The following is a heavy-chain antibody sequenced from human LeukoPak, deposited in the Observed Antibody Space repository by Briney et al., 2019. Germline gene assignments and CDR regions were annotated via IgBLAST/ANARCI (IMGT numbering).Heavy chain of an antibody. V-gene: IGHV3-30-3*01. CDR3: ARDQLRYYDSSGYSYAFDI. Sequence: GGSLRLSCAASGFTFSNYAMHWVRQAPGKGLEWVAVISYDGSNKHYADSVKGRFTISRDNSKNTLYLQMNSLRAEDTAVYYCARDQLRYYDSSGYSYAFDIWGQGTMVTVSS. D-gene: IGHD3-22*01. J-gene: IGHJ3*02. CDR2: ISYDGSNK. CDR1: GFTFSNYA.